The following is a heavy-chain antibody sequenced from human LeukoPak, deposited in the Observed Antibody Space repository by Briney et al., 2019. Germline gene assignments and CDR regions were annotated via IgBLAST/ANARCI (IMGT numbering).Heavy chain of an antibody. CDR3: ARGFRITMVRGVIQQNYYYYGMDF. V-gene: IGHV4-34*01. D-gene: IGHD3-10*01. CDR1: GGSFSGYY. CDR2: INHSGST. Sequence: SETLSLTCAVYGGSFSGYYWSWIRQPPGKGLEWIGEINHSGSTNYNPSLKSRVTISVDTSKNQFSLKLSSVTAADTAVYYCARGFRITMVRGVIQQNYYYYGMDFWGKGTTVTVSS. J-gene: IGHJ6*04.